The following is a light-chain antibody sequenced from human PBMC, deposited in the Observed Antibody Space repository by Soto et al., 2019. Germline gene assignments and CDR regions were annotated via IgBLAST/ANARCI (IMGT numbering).Light chain of an antibody. Sequence: DIQVTQSPSSLSASVGDRVTITCQASQDISSYLAWYQQKPGKAPKLLIYKASTLKSGVPSRFSGSGSGTEFTLTISSLQPDDFATYYCQHYNSYSEAFGQGTKVDIK. CDR1: QDISSY. V-gene: IGKV1-5*03. CDR3: QHYNSYSEA. CDR2: KAS. J-gene: IGKJ1*01.